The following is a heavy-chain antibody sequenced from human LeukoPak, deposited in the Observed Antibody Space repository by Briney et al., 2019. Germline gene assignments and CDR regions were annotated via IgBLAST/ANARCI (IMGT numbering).Heavy chain of an antibody. CDR2: ISSSSTT. Sequence: PGGSLRLSCAASGFTFSTYNMNWVRQAPGKGLEWVSYISSSSTTSYADSVKGRFTISRDNAKNSLYLQMNSLRDEGTAVYYCARTSLRTFHIWGQGTMVTVSS. J-gene: IGHJ3*02. CDR1: GFTFSTYN. CDR3: ARTSLRTFHI. V-gene: IGHV3-48*02.